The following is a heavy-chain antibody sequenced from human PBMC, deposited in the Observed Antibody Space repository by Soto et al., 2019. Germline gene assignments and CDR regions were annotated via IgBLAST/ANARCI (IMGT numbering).Heavy chain of an antibody. Sequence: GGSLRLSCAASGFTFSGSAMHRVRQASGKGLEWVGRIRSKANSYATAYAASVKGRFTISRDDSKNTAYLQMNSLKTEDTALYYCAKDRPRRTSGYLFDYWGQGT. V-gene: IGHV3-73*01. CDR2: IRSKANSYAT. CDR1: GFTFSGSA. D-gene: IGHD5-18*01. CDR3: AKDRPRRTSGYLFDY. J-gene: IGHJ4*02.